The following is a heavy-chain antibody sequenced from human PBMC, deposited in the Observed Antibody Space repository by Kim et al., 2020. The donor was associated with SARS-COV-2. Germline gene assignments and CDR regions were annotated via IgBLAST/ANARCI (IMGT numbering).Heavy chain of an antibody. D-gene: IGHD6-13*01. CDR3: AREGASSSWYPTFYYYYGMDV. Sequence: GGSLRLSCAASGFTFSDYYMSWIRQAPGKGLEWVSYISSSGSTIYYADSVKGRFTISRDNAKNSLYLQMNSLRAEDTAVYYCAREGASSSWYPTFYYYYGMDVWGQGTTVTVSS. CDR2: ISSSGSTI. V-gene: IGHV3-11*01. CDR1: GFTFSDYY. J-gene: IGHJ6*02.